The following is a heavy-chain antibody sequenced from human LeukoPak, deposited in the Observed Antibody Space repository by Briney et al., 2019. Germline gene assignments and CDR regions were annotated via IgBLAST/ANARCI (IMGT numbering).Heavy chain of an antibody. V-gene: IGHV3-15*01. D-gene: IGHD2-2*01. CDR2: IKSKIDGETT. J-gene: IGHJ2*01. CDR1: GFTFKYAW. Sequence: KSGGSLRLSCAVSGFTFKYAWMTWVRQAPGKGLEWVGRIKSKIDGETTDYAAPVKGRFTIPRDDSKNTLYLQMNSLKTEDTAVYYCSSRSTGQQKDWYFDLWGRGTLLTVSS. CDR3: SSRSTGQQKDWYFDL.